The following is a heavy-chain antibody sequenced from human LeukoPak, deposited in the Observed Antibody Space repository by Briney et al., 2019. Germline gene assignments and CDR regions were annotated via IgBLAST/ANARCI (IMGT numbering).Heavy chain of an antibody. CDR3: AREQTSSSWDY. J-gene: IGHJ4*02. Sequence: GGSLRLSCAASGFTFSSYSMNRVRQAPGKGLEWVSSISSSSSYIYYADSVKGRFIISRDNAKNSLYLQMNSLRAEDTAVYYCAREQTSSSWDYWGQGTLVTVSS. D-gene: IGHD6-13*01. CDR1: GFTFSSYS. V-gene: IGHV3-21*01. CDR2: ISSSSSYI.